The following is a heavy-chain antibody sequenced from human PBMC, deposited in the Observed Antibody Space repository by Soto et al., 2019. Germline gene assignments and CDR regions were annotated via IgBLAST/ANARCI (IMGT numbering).Heavy chain of an antibody. D-gene: IGHD1-1*01. V-gene: IGHV1-18*01. Sequence: QVQLVQSGAEVKKPGSSVKVSCKASGATLNTFINYGITWVRQAPGQGLEWMGWISAHNGNTDYAQKLQGRVIVTRDTSTSTAYMELRSLRSDDTAVYYCARGRYGDYWGQGALVTVSS. CDR2: ISAHNGNT. J-gene: IGHJ4*02. CDR3: ARGRYGDY. CDR1: GATLNTFINYG.